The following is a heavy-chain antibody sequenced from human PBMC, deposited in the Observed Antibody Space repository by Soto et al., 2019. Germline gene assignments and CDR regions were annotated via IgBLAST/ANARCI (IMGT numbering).Heavy chain of an antibody. CDR2: IKHDGSEK. V-gene: IGHV3-7*01. CDR1: VFTFSSYW. J-gene: IGHJ4*02. CDR3: VRDRSGSYLEGFNY. Sequence: EVQLVESGGGLVHLGGSRRLSCAASVFTFSSYWMTWVRQAPGKGLEWVANIKHDGSEKYYVDSVKGRFTISRDNARNSVFLEMKSLRAEDTAVYSCVRDRSGSYLEGFNYWGQGTLVTVSS. D-gene: IGHD1-26*01.